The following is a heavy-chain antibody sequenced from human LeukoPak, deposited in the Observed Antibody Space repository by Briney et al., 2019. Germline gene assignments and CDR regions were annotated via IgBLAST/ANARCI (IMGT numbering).Heavy chain of an antibody. V-gene: IGHV3-7*01. CDR3: ARDYYDTTGPLTY. J-gene: IGHJ4*02. Sequence: PGGSLRLSCAASGFTFSSYWVSWVRQAPGKGLQWVAHIRQDGSEKYYVDSVKGRFTISRDNAKNSLYLQMSSLRAEDTAVYFCARDYYDTTGPLTYWGQGTLVTVSS. D-gene: IGHD3-22*01. CDR2: IRQDGSEK. CDR1: GFTFSSYW.